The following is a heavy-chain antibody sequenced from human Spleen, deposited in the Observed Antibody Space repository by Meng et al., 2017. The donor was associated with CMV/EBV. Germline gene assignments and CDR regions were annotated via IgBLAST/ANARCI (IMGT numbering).Heavy chain of an antibody. CDR2: IRFDGSDK. J-gene: IGHJ3*02. CDR3: AKPLYGSGRDGLDI. Sequence: SGFTFSSYGTHWVRQAPGKGLEWVAFIRFDGSDKYYAESVKGRFTVSRDNSKNTLKLQMNSLRAEDTAVYYCAKPLYGSGRDGLDIWGQGTMVTVSS. V-gene: IGHV3-30*02. D-gene: IGHD3-10*01. CDR1: GFTFSSYG.